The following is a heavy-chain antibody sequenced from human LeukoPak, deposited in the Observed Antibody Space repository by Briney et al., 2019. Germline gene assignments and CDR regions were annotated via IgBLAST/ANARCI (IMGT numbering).Heavy chain of an antibody. V-gene: IGHV3-30-3*01. CDR3: ARGLVLGPKTHFDY. D-gene: IGHD6-19*01. Sequence: GRSLRLSCAASGFTFSSYAMHWVRQAPGKGLEWVAVISYDGSNKYYADFVKGRFTISRDNSKNTLYLQMNSLRAEDTAVYYCARGLVLGPKTHFDYWGQGTLVTVSS. CDR2: ISYDGSNK. CDR1: GFTFSSYA. J-gene: IGHJ4*02.